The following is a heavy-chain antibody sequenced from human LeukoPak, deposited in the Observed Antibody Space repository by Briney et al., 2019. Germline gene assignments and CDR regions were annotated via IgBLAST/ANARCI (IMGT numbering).Heavy chain of an antibody. CDR2: VHFSGST. D-gene: IGHD3-16*02. CDR3: ARDQSSRDDSGRYHY. J-gene: IGHJ4*02. Sequence: NPSETLSLTCAVSSASVSSHHWAWIRQPAGKGLEWVGRVHFSGSTNYNPSLRSRVAISLDKSKNELSLTLKSVSAADTAVYYCARDQSSRDDSGRYHYWGRGVLVTVSS. V-gene: IGHV4-4*07. CDR1: SASVSSHH.